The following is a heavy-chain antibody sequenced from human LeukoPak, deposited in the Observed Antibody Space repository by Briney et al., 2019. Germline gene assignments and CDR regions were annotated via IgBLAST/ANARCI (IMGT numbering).Heavy chain of an antibody. CDR2: IYYSGST. CDR3: ARHGSTDYFDY. D-gene: IGHD2-2*03. J-gene: IGHJ4*02. Sequence: KPSETLSLTCAVSGGSISSNTSYWGWIRQPPGKGLEWIGRIYYSGSTFYNPSLKSRVTISVDTSKNQFSLRLSSVTAADTAVYYCARHGSTDYFDYWGQGTLVTVSS. V-gene: IGHV4-39*01. CDR1: GGSISSNTSY.